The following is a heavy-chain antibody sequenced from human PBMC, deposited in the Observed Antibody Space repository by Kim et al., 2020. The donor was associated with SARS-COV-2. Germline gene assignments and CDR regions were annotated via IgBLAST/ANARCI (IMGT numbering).Heavy chain of an antibody. CDR2: IYYSGST. CDR3: ARGGQGWIQLWFKTFDI. J-gene: IGHJ3*02. Sequence: SETLSLTCTVSGGSISSSSYYWGWIRQPPGKGLEWIGSIYYSGSTYYNPSLKSRVTISVDTSKNQFSLKLSSVTAADTAVYYCARGGQGWIQLWFKTFDIWGQGTMVTVSS. CDR1: GGSISSSSYY. V-gene: IGHV4-39*01. D-gene: IGHD5-18*01.